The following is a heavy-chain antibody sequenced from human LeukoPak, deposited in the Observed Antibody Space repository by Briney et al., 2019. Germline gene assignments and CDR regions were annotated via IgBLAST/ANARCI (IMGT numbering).Heavy chain of an antibody. Sequence: SETLSLTCAVSGGSISSGGYSWSWIRQPPGKGLEWIGYIYYSGSTYYNPSLKSRVTISVDTSKNQFSLKLSSVTAADTAVYYCARAEAFAFDIWGQGTMVTVSS. V-gene: IGHV4-30-4*07. CDR3: ARAEAFAFDI. CDR1: GGSISSGGYS. J-gene: IGHJ3*02. CDR2: IYYSGST.